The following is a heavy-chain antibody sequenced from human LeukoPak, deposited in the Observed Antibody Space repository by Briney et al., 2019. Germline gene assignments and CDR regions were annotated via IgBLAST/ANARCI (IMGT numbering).Heavy chain of an antibody. D-gene: IGHD6-13*01. CDR1: GYTLTELS. J-gene: IGHJ4*02. CDR3: ATGREAAAGREAYYFDY. CDR2: FDPEDGET. V-gene: IGHV1-24*01. Sequence: GAPGKVSCKLAGYTLTELSMRWVRQAPGKGLEGRGGFDPEDGETIYAQKFQGRVTMTEDTSTDTAYMELSSPRSEDTAVYYCATGREAAAGREAYYFDYWGQGTLVTVSS.